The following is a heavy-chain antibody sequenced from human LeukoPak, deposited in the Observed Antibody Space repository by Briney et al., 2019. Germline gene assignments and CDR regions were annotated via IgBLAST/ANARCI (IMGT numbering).Heavy chain of an antibody. V-gene: IGHV3-30-3*01. Sequence: PGGSLRLSCAASGFTFSNYAMHWVRQAPGKGLEWVAVISYDGSNKYYADSVKGRFTISRDNSKNTLYLQMNSLRAEDTAVYYCAGSLGYSSGWPFDYWGQGTLVTVSS. CDR2: ISYDGSNK. CDR3: AGSLGYSSGWPFDY. CDR1: GFTFSNYA. D-gene: IGHD6-19*01. J-gene: IGHJ4*02.